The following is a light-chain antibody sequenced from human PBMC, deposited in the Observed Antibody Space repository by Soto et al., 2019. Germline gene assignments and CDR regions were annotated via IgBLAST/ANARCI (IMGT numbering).Light chain of an antibody. CDR1: QSVSSSY. Sequence: EIVLTQSPGTLSLSPGERATLSCRASQSVSSSYLAWYQQKPGQAPRLLIYGASSRATGIPDRFSGSGSGTDFTLTISRLEPEDFAVYYCQHQGTFGQGTKVDTK. J-gene: IGKJ1*01. CDR2: GAS. CDR3: QHQGT. V-gene: IGKV3-20*01.